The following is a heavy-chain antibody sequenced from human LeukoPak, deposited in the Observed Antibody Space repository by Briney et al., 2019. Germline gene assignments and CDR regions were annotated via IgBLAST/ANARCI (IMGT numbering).Heavy chain of an antibody. J-gene: IGHJ4*02. CDR3: ARVGDGYNKRGSYYFDY. CDR2: ISAYNGNT. V-gene: IGHV1-18*04. CDR1: GYTFTGYY. Sequence: GASVKVSCKASGYTFTGYYMHWVRQAPGQGLEWMGRISAYNGNTNYAQKLQGRVTMTTDTSTSTAYMELRSLRSDDTAVYYCARVGDGYNKRGSYYFDYWGQGTLVTVSS. D-gene: IGHD5-24*01.